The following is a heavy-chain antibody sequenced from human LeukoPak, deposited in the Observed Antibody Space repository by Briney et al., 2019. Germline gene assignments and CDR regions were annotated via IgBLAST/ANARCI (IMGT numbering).Heavy chain of an antibody. CDR3: AREGVAVAGIYYYYYMDV. CDR2: IYHSGST. Sequence: SQTLSPTCTVSGGSISSGGYYWSWIRQPPGKGLEWIGYIYHSGSTYYNPSLKSRVTISVDRSKNQFSLKLSSVTAADTAVYYCAREGVAVAGIYYYYYMDVWGKGTTVTVSS. J-gene: IGHJ6*03. CDR1: GGSISSGGYY. V-gene: IGHV4-30-2*01. D-gene: IGHD6-19*01.